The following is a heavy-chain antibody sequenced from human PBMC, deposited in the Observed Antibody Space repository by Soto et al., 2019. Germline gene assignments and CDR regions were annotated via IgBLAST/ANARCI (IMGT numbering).Heavy chain of an antibody. J-gene: IGHJ4*02. V-gene: IGHV4-4*02. CDR3: ARVWVVVVITTIYYFDY. Sequence: ASEPLPLTCAVSGGSISSSNWWRWVRQTPGKGLEWIGEIYHSGSTNYNPSLKSRVTISVDKSKNQFSLKLSSVTAADTAVYYCARVWVVVVITTIYYFDYWGQGTLVTVSS. CDR1: GGSISSSNW. CDR2: IYHSGST. D-gene: IGHD3-22*01.